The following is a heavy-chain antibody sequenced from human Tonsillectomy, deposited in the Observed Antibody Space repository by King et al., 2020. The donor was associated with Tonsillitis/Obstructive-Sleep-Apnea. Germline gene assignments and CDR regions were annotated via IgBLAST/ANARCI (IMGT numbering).Heavy chain of an antibody. CDR2: IKSKTDGGTT. J-gene: IGHJ6*03. CDR1: GFTFNNAW. Sequence: VQLVESGGGLVKPGGSLRLSCAASGFTFNNAWMSWVRQAPGKGLEWVGRIKSKTDGGTTDYAALVKGRFTISRDDSKNTLYLQMNSLKTEDTAVYYCPLMVRGGLYYYYYMDVCGKGTTVTVSS. V-gene: IGHV3-15*01. D-gene: IGHD3-10*01. CDR3: PLMVRGGLYYYYYMDV.